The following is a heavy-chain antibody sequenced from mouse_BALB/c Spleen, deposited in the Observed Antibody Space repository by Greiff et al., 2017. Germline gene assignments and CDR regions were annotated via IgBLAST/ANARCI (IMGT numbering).Heavy chain of an antibody. CDR2: ISSGSSTI. CDR1: GFTFSSFG. Sequence: EVQRVESGGGLVQPGGSRKLSCAASGFTFSSFGMHWVRQAPEKGLEWVAYISSGSSTIYYADTVKGRFTISRDNPKNTLFLQMTSLRSEDTAMYYCARWGSYYFDYWGQGTTLTVSS. J-gene: IGHJ2*01. CDR3: ARWGSYYFDY. V-gene: IGHV5-17*02.